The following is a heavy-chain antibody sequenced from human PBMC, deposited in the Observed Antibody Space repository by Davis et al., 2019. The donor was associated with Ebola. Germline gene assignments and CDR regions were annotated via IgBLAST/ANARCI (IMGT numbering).Heavy chain of an antibody. CDR3: TTLDILTAYVPYAMDV. Sequence: AASVKVSCKGSGYSFSDYYIHWVKGAPGKGLEWVGLVDPTAGKTVYTEKFQDRVTITADRSTDTVYMYLSSLRFEDAAVYYCTTLDILTAYVPYAMDVWGQGATVTVS. D-gene: IGHD3-9*01. CDR1: GYSFSDYY. J-gene: IGHJ6*02. CDR2: VDPTAGKT. V-gene: IGHV1-69-2*01.